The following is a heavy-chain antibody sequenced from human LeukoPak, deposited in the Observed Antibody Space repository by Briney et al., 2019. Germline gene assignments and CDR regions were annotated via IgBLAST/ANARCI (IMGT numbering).Heavy chain of an antibody. J-gene: IGHJ4*02. V-gene: IGHV3-13*01. CDR3: ARQKQSHGNFDY. D-gene: IGHD1-26*01. CDR1: GFTVSSYA. CDR2: LGIAGDT. Sequence: GGSPRLSCAASGFTVSSYAMHWVRQPIGKGLEWVSALGIAGDTFYPGSVKGRFTISRENAKNSLYLQMNSLRAEDTAMYYCARQKQSHGNFDYWGQGTLVTVSS.